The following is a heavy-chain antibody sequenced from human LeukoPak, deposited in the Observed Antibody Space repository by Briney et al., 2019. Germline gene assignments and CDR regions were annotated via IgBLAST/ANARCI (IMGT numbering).Heavy chain of an antibody. V-gene: IGHV3-7*03. Sequence: PGGSLRLSCAASGFTFRSHWMNWVRQAPGKGLEWVANIKEDGREIYYVDSVKGRLIISRDNAKNSLYLQMNTLRVEDTAVYYCARGGRFGMDVWGQGTTVTLSS. D-gene: IGHD1-26*01. J-gene: IGHJ6*02. CDR2: IKEDGREI. CDR1: GFTFRSHW. CDR3: ARGGRFGMDV.